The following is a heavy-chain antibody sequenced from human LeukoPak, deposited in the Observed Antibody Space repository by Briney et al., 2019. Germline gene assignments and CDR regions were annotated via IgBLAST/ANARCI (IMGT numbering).Heavy chain of an antibody. Sequence: GASVKVSCKASRGTFSSYAISWVRQAPGQGLEWMGGIIPIFGTANYAQKFQGRVTITADESTSTAYMELSRLRSDDTAVYYCARESDYYALGSPVFDPWGQGTLATVSS. CDR2: IIPIFGTA. V-gene: IGHV1-69*13. D-gene: IGHD3-10*01. J-gene: IGHJ5*02. CDR3: ARESDYYALGSPVFDP. CDR1: RGTFSSYA.